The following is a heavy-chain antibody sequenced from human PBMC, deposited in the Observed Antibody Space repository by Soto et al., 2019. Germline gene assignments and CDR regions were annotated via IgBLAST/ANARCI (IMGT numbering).Heavy chain of an antibody. V-gene: IGHV3-7*01. J-gene: IGHJ6*02. CDR2: IKQDGSEK. CDR1: GFTFSSYW. D-gene: IGHD6-13*01. CDR3: AREGDSLSSSWYAYYYYGMDV. Sequence: GGSLRLSCAASGFTFSSYWMSWVRQAPGKGLEWVANIKQDGSEKYYVDSVKGRFTISRDNAKNSLYLQMNSLRAEDTAVYYCAREGDSLSSSWYAYYYYGMDVWGQGTTVTVSS.